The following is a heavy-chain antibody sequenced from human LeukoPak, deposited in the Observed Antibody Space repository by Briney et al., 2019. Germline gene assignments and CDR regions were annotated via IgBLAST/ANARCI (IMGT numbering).Heavy chain of an antibody. V-gene: IGHV3-21*01. CDR1: GFTFSSYS. CDR2: ISSSSSYM. J-gene: IGHJ5*02. D-gene: IGHD2-21*02. CDR3: AKMVTATMRNRFDP. Sequence: PGGSLRLSCAASGFTFSSYSMNWVRQAPGKGLEWVSSISSSSSYMYYADSVKGRFTISRDNAKNSLYLQMNSLRAEDTAVYYCAKMVTATMRNRFDPWGHGTQVIVSS.